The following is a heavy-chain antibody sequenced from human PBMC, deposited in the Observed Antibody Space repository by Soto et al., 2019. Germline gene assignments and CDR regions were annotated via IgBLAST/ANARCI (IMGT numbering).Heavy chain of an antibody. Sequence: SGKVSCKASGFNFTSSAVEWVRQARGQRLERIGWIVVVSGNTNYAQKFQERVTITSDMSTSTAYMELSSLRSEDTAVYYFAAGLVAQREFYWRQGTLVTTS. D-gene: IGHD2-15*01. CDR1: GFNFTSSA. CDR3: AAGLVAQREFY. CDR2: IVVVSGNT. J-gene: IGHJ4*02. V-gene: IGHV1-58*01.